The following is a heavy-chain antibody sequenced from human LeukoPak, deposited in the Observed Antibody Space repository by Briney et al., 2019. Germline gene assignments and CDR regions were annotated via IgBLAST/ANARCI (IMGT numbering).Heavy chain of an antibody. CDR3: ARARYTGSPVGFDP. J-gene: IGHJ5*02. V-gene: IGHV2-70*11. Sequence: SGPTLVNPTQTLTLTCTFSGFSLSTSGMSVSWIRQPPGKALEWLARIDWDDDKYYSTSLKTRLTISKDTSKYQVVLTMTNMDPVDTATYYCARARYTGSPVGFDPWGQGTLVTVSP. CDR2: IDWDDDK. CDR1: GFSLSTSGMS. D-gene: IGHD1-26*01.